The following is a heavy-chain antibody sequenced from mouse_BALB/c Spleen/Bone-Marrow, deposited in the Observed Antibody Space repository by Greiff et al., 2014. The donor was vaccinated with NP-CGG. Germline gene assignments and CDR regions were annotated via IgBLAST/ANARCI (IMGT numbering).Heavy chain of an antibody. J-gene: IGHJ4*01. CDR1: GFTFSSFG. Sequence: EVKLVESGGGLVQPGGSRKLSCAASGFTFSSFGIHWVRQAPEKELEWVAYISSDSSTIYYADTVKGRFTISRDNPQNTLFLQMTSLRSEDTAMYYCARSNYVGYYAMDYWGQGTSVTVSS. D-gene: IGHD1-1*01. V-gene: IGHV5-17*02. CDR3: ARSNYVGYYAMDY. CDR2: ISSDSSTI.